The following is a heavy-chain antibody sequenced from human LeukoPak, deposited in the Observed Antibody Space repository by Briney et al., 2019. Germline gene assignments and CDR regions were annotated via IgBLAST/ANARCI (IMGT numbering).Heavy chain of an antibody. Sequence: SETLSLTCTVSGGSISSSSYYWGWIRQPPGKGLEWIGSIYYSGSTNYNPSLKSRVTISVDTSKNQFSLKLSSVTAADTAVYYCARVRWYSSSWPNWFDPWGQGTLVTVSS. CDR1: GGSISSSSYY. D-gene: IGHD6-13*01. CDR2: IYYSGST. J-gene: IGHJ5*02. CDR3: ARVRWYSSSWPNWFDP. V-gene: IGHV4-39*07.